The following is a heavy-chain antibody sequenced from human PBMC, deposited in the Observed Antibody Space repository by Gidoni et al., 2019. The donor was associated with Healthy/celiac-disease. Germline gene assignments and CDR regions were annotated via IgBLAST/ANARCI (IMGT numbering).Heavy chain of an antibody. Sequence: EVQLVESGGGLVQPGGSLRLSCAASGFTFSSYAMSWVRQAPGKGLEWVSAISGSGGSTYYADSVKGRFTISRDNSKNTLYLQMNSLRAEDTAVYYCAKDLNVWFGEFGGMDVWGQGTTVTVSS. D-gene: IGHD3-10*01. V-gene: IGHV3-23*04. CDR2: ISGSGGST. CDR3: AKDLNVWFGEFGGMDV. CDR1: GFTFSSYA. J-gene: IGHJ6*02.